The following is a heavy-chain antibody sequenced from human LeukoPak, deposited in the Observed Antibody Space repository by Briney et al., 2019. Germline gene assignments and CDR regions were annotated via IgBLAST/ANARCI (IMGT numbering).Heavy chain of an antibody. V-gene: IGHV3-30*02. CDR3: FTSAY. CDR2: IRYNGSNK. D-gene: IGHD3-16*01. CDR1: GFTFSSYG. J-gene: IGHJ4*02. Sequence: SGGSLRLSCAASGFTFSSYGMHWVRQAPGKGVEGVAFIRYNGSNKYYADSVKGRFTISRDNSKNTLYLQMNSLRAEDTAVYYCFTSAYWGQGTLVTVSS.